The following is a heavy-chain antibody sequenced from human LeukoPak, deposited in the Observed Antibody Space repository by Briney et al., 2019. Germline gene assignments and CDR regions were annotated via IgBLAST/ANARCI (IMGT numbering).Heavy chain of an antibody. V-gene: IGHV3-33*01. CDR3: ARRTPRAYDIYYFDY. J-gene: IGHJ4*02. CDR1: GFTFSSYG. D-gene: IGHD3-9*01. CDR2: IWYDGSNK. Sequence: GSSLSLSCAAPGFTFSSYGMHWVRQPPGKGLEWVPVIWYDGSNKYYADSVKGRFTIYRDNSKNTLYLQMNSLRAEDTAVYYCARRTPRAYDIYYFDYWGQGTLVTVSS.